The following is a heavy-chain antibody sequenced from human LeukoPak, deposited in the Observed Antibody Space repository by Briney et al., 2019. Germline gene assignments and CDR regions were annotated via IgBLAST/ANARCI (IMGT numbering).Heavy chain of an antibody. V-gene: IGHV4-34*01. J-gene: IGHJ5*02. Sequence: SETLSLTCAVYGGSFSGYYWTWIRQPPGKRLEWIGQINHSGSTNYNPSLKSRVTISVDTSNQFSLRLDSMTAADTAVYYCVRDPKSAVAADWFDPWGQGTLVTVSS. CDR3: VRDPKSAVAADWFDP. CDR2: INHSGST. D-gene: IGHD6-19*01. CDR1: GGSFSGYY.